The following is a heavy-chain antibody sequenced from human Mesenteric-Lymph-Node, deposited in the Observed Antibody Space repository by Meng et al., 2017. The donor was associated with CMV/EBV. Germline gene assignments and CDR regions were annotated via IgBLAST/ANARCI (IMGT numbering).Heavy chain of an antibody. CDR3: AKVEDYVWGTSEGYFDY. D-gene: IGHD3-16*01. CDR1: GFTFDEYA. V-gene: IGHV3-9*01. Sequence: SLKISCVASGFTFDEYALHWVRQAPGKGLEWVSGISWNSGSIGYADSVKGRFTISRDNAKNSLYLQMNSLRAEDTALYYCAKVEDYVWGTSEGYFDYWGQGTLVTVSS. J-gene: IGHJ4*02. CDR2: ISWNSGSI.